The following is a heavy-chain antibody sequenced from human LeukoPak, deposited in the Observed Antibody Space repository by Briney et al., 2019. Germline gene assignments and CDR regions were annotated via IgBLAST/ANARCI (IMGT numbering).Heavy chain of an antibody. J-gene: IGHJ4*02. CDR2: IHPNSGGT. V-gene: IGHV1-2*02. CDR3: ARGRGAATTVVTATLDDY. CDR1: GYTFTGYF. Sequence: ASVQVSCKASGYTFTGYFMHWVRQAPGQGLEWMGWIHPNSGGTKYAQKFQGRVTMTRDKSITTAYMELSRLTSDDTAVYYCARGRGAATTVVTATLDDYWGQGTLVTVS. D-gene: IGHD4-23*01.